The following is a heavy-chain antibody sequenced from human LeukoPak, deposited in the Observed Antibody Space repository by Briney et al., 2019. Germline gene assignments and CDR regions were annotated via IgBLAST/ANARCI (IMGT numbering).Heavy chain of an antibody. CDR2: MNPNSGNT. CDR3: ARAHYDILTGYYGVYYYYGMDV. D-gene: IGHD3-9*01. J-gene: IGHJ6*02. Sequence: ASVKVSCKASGCTFTSYDINWVRQATGQGLEWMGWMNPNSGNTGYAQKFQGRVTMTRNTSISTAYMELSSLRSEDTAVYHCARAHYDILTGYYGVYYYYGMDVWGQGTTVTVSS. CDR1: GCTFTSYD. V-gene: IGHV1-8*01.